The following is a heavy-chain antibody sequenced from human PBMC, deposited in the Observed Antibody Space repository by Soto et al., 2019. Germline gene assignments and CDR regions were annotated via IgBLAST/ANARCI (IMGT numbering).Heavy chain of an antibody. CDR1: GFAFSSYG. D-gene: IGHD3-10*01. Sequence: QAQLVESGGGVVQPGRSLRLSCAASGFAFSSYGMDWVRQAPGTGLEWVAVISYDGSLQHYADSVKGRFTISRDNSKNMVLLQMSSLRAEDTAVYYCVSVRGYGHASVPYSWGQGTLVSVSS. J-gene: IGHJ4*02. V-gene: IGHV3-30*03. CDR3: VSVRGYGHASVPYS. CDR2: ISYDGSLQ.